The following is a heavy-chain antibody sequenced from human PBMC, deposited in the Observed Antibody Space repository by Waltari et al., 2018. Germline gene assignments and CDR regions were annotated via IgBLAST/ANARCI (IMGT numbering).Heavy chain of an antibody. Sequence: QVRLEQWGAGLLKPSETLSLTCAVYGGSFSGYFWSWIRRSPEKGLEWIGEITHTGKTNYNPSLRGRITMSVDTSKNQFSLKMTSVTAADTALYYCARERQLELGRTGVLDPWSRGTLVTVSS. D-gene: IGHD1-1*01. J-gene: IGHJ5*02. CDR1: GGSFSGYF. V-gene: IGHV4-34*02. CDR2: ITHTGKT. CDR3: ARERQLELGRTGVLDP.